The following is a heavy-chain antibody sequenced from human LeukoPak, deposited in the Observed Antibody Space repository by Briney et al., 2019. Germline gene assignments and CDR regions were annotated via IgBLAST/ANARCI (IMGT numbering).Heavy chain of an antibody. CDR2: IYYSGST. CDR1: GGSISSYY. J-gene: IGHJ4*02. Sequence: SETLSLTCTVSGGSISSYYWSWIRQPPGKGLEWIGYIYYSGSTNYNPSLKSRVTISVDTSKNQFSLKLSSVTAADTAVYYCATHNYDAFDYWGQGTLVTVSS. V-gene: IGHV4-59*08. CDR3: ATHNYDAFDY. D-gene: IGHD3-22*01.